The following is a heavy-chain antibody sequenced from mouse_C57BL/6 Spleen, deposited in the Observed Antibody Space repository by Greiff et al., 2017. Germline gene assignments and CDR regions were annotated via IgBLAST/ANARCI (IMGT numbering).Heavy chain of an antibody. J-gene: IGHJ4*01. CDR3: ARCYGNYGAMDY. Sequence: VQLQQPGAELVKPGASVKLSCKASGYTFTSYWMQWVKQRPGQGLEWIGEIDPSDSYTNYNQKFKGKATLTVDTSSSTAYMQLSSLTSEDSAVYYCARCYGNYGAMDYWGQGTSVTVSS. V-gene: IGHV1-50*01. CDR2: IDPSDSYT. CDR1: GYTFTSYW. D-gene: IGHD2-1*01.